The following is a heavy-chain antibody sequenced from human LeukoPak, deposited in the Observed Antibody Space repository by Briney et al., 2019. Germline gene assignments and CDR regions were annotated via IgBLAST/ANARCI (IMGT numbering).Heavy chain of an antibody. CDR3: ARVLTAMVWPNDAFDI. CDR2: INTNTGNP. CDR1: GYTFTSYA. D-gene: IGHD5-18*01. V-gene: IGHV7-4-1*02. J-gene: IGHJ3*02. Sequence: ASVTVSCKASGYTFTSYAMDWVRQAPGQGLEWMGWINTNTGNPTYAQGFTGRFVFSLDTSVSTAYLQISSLKAEDTAVYYCARVLTAMVWPNDAFDIWGQGTMVTVSS.